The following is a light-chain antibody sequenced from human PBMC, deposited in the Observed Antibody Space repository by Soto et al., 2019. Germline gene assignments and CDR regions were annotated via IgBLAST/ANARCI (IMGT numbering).Light chain of an antibody. V-gene: IGKV3-20*01. Sequence: EIVLTQSPGTLPLSPGERATRSCRASQSGYDSYFPWYQQKPSQPPRLLIYVVSGRGYGVPARFTGNGSGTDLSLTISKLEPEDFAVYYCPHSGYPQWTFGQGTKVEIK. J-gene: IGKJ1*01. CDR3: PHSGYPQWT. CDR2: VVS. CDR1: QSGYDSY.